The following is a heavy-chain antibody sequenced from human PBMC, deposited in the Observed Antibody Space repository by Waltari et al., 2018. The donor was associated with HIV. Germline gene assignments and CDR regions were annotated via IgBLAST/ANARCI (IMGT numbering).Heavy chain of an antibody. D-gene: IGHD1-26*01. CDR3: TTVSEWELLY. J-gene: IGHJ4*02. V-gene: IGHV3-15*01. Sequence: EVHLVESGGGLVKPGGSLRLSCAASVLLLRTHGMSGVPQAPGKGLELVGRIKSKTDGGTTDYAAPVKGRFTISRDDSKNTLYLQMNSLKTEDTAVYYCTTVSEWELLYWGQGTLVTVSS. CDR1: VLLLRTHG. CDR2: IKSKTDGGTT.